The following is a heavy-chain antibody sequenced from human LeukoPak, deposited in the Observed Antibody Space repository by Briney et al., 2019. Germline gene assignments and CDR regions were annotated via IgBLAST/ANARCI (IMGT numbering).Heavy chain of an antibody. CDR1: GYTFTSYY. V-gene: IGHV1-46*01. J-gene: IGHJ3*02. CDR2: INPSGGST. Sequence: GASVKVSCKASGYTFTSYYMHWVRQAPGQGLEWMGIINPSGGSTSYAQKFQGRVTMTRDTSTSTVYMELSSLRSGDTAVYYCARAGKSITMVVVVGAFDIWGQGTKVTVSS. CDR3: ARAGKSITMVVVVGAFDI. D-gene: IGHD3-22*01.